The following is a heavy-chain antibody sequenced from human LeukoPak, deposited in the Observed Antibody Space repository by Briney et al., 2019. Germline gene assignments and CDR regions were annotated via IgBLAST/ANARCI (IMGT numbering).Heavy chain of an antibody. CDR3: ARDADGGPYYYYGMDV. D-gene: IGHD3-16*01. CDR2: IYYSGST. CDR1: GGSISSSSYY. V-gene: IGHV4-39*07. Sequence: PSETLSLTCTVSGGSISSSSYYWGWIRQPPGKGLEWIGSIYYSGSTYYNPSLKSRVTISVDTSKNQFSLKLSSVTAADTAVYYCARDADGGPYYYYGMDVWGQGTTVTVSS. J-gene: IGHJ6*02.